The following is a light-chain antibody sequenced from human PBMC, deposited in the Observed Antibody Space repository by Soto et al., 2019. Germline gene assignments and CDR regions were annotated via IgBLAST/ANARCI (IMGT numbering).Light chain of an antibody. CDR3: QSFDSNNVV. V-gene: IGLV6-57*04. CDR1: SGSIASNY. Sequence: NFMLTQPHSVSEYPGKTVTISCTRSSGSIASNYVQWYQQRPGSAPTPVIYEDSQRPSGVPDRFSGSIDSSSNSASLTISRLQTEDEADYYCQSFDSNNVVFGGGTKLTVL. J-gene: IGLJ2*01. CDR2: EDS.